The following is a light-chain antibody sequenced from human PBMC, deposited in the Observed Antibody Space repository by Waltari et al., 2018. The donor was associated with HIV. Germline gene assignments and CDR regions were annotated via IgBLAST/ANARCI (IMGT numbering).Light chain of an antibody. Sequence: DIVMTQSPDSLVVSLGERTTINCKSSQSVLYSSNEKNYLAWYQQKPGQPPKLLIYWASTRESGVPDRFSGSGSGTDFTLTISSLQAEDVAVYYCQQYYSTPPTFGQGTKLEIK. V-gene: IGKV4-1*01. CDR2: WAS. CDR1: QSVLYSSNEKNY. J-gene: IGKJ2*01. CDR3: QQYYSTPPT.